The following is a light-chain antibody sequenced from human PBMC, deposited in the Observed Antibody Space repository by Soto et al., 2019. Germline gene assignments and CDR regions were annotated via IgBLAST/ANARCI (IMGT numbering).Light chain of an antibody. CDR2: GAS. CDR3: QQYCSSPT. V-gene: IGKV3-20*01. J-gene: IGKJ2*01. Sequence: EIVLTQSPGTLSLSPGERATLSCRASQSVSSSYLAWYQQKPGQAPRLLIYGASSRDTGIPDRFRGSGSGTDFTLTISRLEPEDFAVYYCQQYCSSPTFGQGTKLEIK. CDR1: QSVSSSY.